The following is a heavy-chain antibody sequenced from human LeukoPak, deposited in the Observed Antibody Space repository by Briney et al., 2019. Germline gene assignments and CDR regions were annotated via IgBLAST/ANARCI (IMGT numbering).Heavy chain of an antibody. D-gene: IGHD3-10*01. CDR2: LSRQGADK. CDR3: AKDQGGLFGNWHFDV. CDR1: GFTFSDNA. V-gene: IGHV3-23*01. Sequence: GGSLRLSCAGSGFTFSDNALSWAGQAPGKGLEWVSSLSRQGADKLYADSVGGRFTISRDNSENTLYLQMNSLRDEDTAVYYFAKDQGGLFGNWHFDVWVRGTPITVPS. J-gene: IGHJ2*01.